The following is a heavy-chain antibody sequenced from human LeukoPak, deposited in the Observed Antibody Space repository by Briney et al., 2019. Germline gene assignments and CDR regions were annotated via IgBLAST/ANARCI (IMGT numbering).Heavy chain of an antibody. CDR1: GFTFSNAW. Sequence: GGSLRLSCAASGFTFSNAWMSWVRQAPGKGLEWVGRIKSKTDGGTTDYAAPVKGRFTISGDDSKNTLYLQMNSLKTEDTAVYYCTRVGPYCRSTSCYAGYYYYYGMDVWGQGTTVTVSS. CDR2: IKSKTDGGTT. D-gene: IGHD2-2*01. J-gene: IGHJ6*02. CDR3: TRVGPYCRSTSCYAGYYYYYGMDV. V-gene: IGHV3-15*01.